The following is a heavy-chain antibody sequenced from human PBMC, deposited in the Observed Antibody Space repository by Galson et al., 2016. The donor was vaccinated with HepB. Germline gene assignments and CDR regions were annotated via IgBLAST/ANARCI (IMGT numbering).Heavy chain of an antibody. CDR1: GFIFSTYW. V-gene: IGHV3-74*01. J-gene: IGHJ6*03. CDR3: ARGCPETTYYYYMDV. CDR2: INRDGSTT. Sequence: SLRLSCAASGFIFSTYWMHWVRQAPGKGLVWVSRINRDGSTTSYADSVKGRFTITRDNAKNTLYLQIDSLRAEDTAVYYCARGCPETTYYYYMDVWGKGTTVAVSS. D-gene: IGHD1-7*01.